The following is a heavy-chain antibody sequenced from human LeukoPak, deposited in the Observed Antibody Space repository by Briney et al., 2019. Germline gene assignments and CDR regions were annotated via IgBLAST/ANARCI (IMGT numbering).Heavy chain of an antibody. V-gene: IGHV4-59*01. CDR2: IYYSGST. CDR3: ARIEYYYYYMDV. J-gene: IGHJ6*03. Sequence: PSETLSLTCTVSGGSISSYYWCWIRQPPGKGLEWIGYIYYSGSTNYNPSLKSRVTISVDTSKNQFSLKLSSVTAADTAVYYCARIEYYYYYMDVWGKGTTVTVSS. CDR1: GGSISSYY.